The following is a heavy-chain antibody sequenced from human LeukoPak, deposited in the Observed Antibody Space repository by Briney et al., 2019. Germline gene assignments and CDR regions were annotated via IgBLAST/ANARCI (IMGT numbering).Heavy chain of an antibody. J-gene: IGHJ6*02. V-gene: IGHV4-59*01. CDR3: ARGAPGQYYDFWSGSYYYYYGMDV. CDR2: INYSRST. D-gene: IGHD3-3*01. CDR1: GCSISSYY. Sequence: SETLSLTCTGSGCSISSYYWSWLRQPPGKGLEWIRYINYSRSTNDNHSLKCRVTISVDASKDQFSLKLSSVTAADTAVYYCARGAPGQYYDFWSGSYYYYYGMDVWGQGTTVTVSS.